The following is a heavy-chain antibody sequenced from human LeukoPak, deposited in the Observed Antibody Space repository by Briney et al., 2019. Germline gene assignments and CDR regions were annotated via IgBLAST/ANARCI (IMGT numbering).Heavy chain of an antibody. D-gene: IGHD5/OR15-5a*01. Sequence: PGRSLRLSCAASGFTFSSNYMSWVRQAPGKGLEWVSVIYSGGSTYYADSVKGRFTISRDNSKNTLYLQMNSLRAEDTAVYYCARGGIFRRGYSVPRPYFDYWGQGTLVTVSS. V-gene: IGHV3-53*01. J-gene: IGHJ4*02. CDR1: GFTFSSNY. CDR2: IYSGGST. CDR3: ARGGIFRRGYSVPRPYFDY.